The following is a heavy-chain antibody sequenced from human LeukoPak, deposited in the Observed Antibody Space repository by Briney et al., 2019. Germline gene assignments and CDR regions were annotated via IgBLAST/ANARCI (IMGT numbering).Heavy chain of an antibody. D-gene: IGHD2-2*02. Sequence: GGSLRLSCAASGFTVSSYGMHWVRQAPGKGLEWVAVISYDGSNKYYADSVKGRFTISRDNSKNTLYLQMNSLRAEDTAVYYCAGEEGAIPDAFDIWGQGTMVTVSS. CDR3: AGEEGAIPDAFDI. CDR1: GFTVSSYG. CDR2: ISYDGSNK. V-gene: IGHV3-30*03. J-gene: IGHJ3*02.